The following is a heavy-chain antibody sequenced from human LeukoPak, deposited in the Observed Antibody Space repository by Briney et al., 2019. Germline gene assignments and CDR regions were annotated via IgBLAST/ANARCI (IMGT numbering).Heavy chain of an antibody. Sequence: GSLRLSCAASGFTFSSYWMHWVRQAPGKGLVWVSHINTDGSSTSYADSVKGRFTISRDNAKNTLYLQMNSLRAEDTAVYYCARGQLWPNSGFDYWGQGTLVTVSS. V-gene: IGHV3-74*01. J-gene: IGHJ4*02. CDR1: GFTFSSYW. CDR3: ARGQLWPNSGFDY. CDR2: INTDGSST. D-gene: IGHD5-18*01.